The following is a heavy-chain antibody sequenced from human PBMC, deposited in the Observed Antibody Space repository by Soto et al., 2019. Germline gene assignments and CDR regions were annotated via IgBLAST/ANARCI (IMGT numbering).Heavy chain of an antibody. CDR3: ARRYGGAFDI. CDR1: DGSISGGCYS. D-gene: IGHD3-10*01. CDR2: IYYSGST. V-gene: IGHV4-30-2*05. J-gene: IGHJ3*02. Sequence: PSETLSLTCAVSDGSISGGCYSWSWIRQPPGKGLEWIGYIYYSGSTYYNPSLKSRVTISVDTSKNQFSLKLSSVTAADTAVYYCARRYGGAFDIWGQGTMVTVSS.